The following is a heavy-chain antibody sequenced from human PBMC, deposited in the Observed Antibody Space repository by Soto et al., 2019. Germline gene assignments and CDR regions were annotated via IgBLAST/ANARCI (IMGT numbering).Heavy chain of an antibody. Sequence: QVQLVESGGGVVQPGRSLRLSCAASGFTFSSYGMHWVRQAPGQGLEWVAVIWYDGSNKYYADSVKGRFTISRDNSKNTLYLQMNSMRAEDTAVYYCARDPFIAAAGAYYYYGMDVWGQGTTVTVS. CDR1: GFTFSSYG. CDR2: IWYDGSNK. J-gene: IGHJ6*02. CDR3: ARDPFIAAAGAYYYYGMDV. V-gene: IGHV3-33*01. D-gene: IGHD6-13*01.